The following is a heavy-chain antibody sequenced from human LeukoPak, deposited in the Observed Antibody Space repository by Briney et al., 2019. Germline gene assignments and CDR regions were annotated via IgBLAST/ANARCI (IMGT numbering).Heavy chain of an antibody. D-gene: IGHD4-17*01. CDR2: IYHSGST. Sequence: PSETLSLTCAVYGGSFSGYYWSWIRQPPGKGLEWIGGIYHSGSTYYNPSLKSRVTISVDTSKNQFSLKLSSVTAADTAVYYCARGGGVTTDFDYWGQGTLVTVSS. J-gene: IGHJ4*02. V-gene: IGHV4-34*01. CDR3: ARGGGVTTDFDY. CDR1: GGSFSGYY.